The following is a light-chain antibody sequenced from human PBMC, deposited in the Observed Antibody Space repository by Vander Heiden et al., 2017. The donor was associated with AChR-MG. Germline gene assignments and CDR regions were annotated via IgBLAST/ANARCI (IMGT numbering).Light chain of an antibody. Sequence: EIVLTQSPGTLSLSPGERATLSCRASQSIAGKYLAWYQQKPGQAPRLLIYGASTRATGIPDRFSGSGSGTDFTLTISRLEPEDFAVYYCQQYDSSTPLTFGGGTKVEIK. CDR1: QSIAGKY. CDR3: QQYDSSTPLT. V-gene: IGKV3-20*01. CDR2: GAS. J-gene: IGKJ4*01.